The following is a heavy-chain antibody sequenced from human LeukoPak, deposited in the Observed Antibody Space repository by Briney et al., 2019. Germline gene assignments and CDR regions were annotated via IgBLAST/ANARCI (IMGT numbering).Heavy chain of an antibody. CDR1: GFTFSSYW. J-gene: IGHJ4*02. Sequence: GGSLRLSCAASGFTFSSYWMGWVRQAPGKGLEWVANIRKDGSETNYVDSGKGRFTISRDNSKNSLYLQMSSLRAEDAAVYYCAGGSGWTMENWGQGTLVTVSS. CDR2: IRKDGSET. D-gene: IGHD6-19*01. V-gene: IGHV3-7*04. CDR3: AGGSGWTMEN.